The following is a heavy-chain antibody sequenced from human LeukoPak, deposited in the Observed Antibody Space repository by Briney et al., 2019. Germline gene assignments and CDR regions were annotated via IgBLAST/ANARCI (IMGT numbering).Heavy chain of an antibody. CDR1: GYTFTGYY. Sequence: ASVKVSCKASGYTFTGYYMHWVRQAPGQGLEWMGWINPNSGGTNYAQKFQGRVTMTRDTSISTAYMELSRLRSDDTAVYYCARDPAVTLLGYVDVWGKGTTVTISS. V-gene: IGHV1-2*02. D-gene: IGHD5-18*01. CDR2: INPNSGGT. J-gene: IGHJ6*03. CDR3: ARDPAVTLLGYVDV.